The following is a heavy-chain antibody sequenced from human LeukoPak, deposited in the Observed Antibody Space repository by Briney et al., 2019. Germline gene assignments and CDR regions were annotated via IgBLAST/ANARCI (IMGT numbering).Heavy chain of an antibody. Sequence: SETLSLTCTVSGGSISSSSYYWGWIRQPPGKGLEWIGSIYYSGSTYYNPSLKSRVTISVDTSKNQFSLKLSSVTAADTAVYYCARGGVYYGSGSPDFDYWGQGTLVTVSS. CDR3: ARGGVYYGSGSPDFDY. D-gene: IGHD3-10*01. J-gene: IGHJ4*02. CDR2: IYYSGST. V-gene: IGHV4-39*01. CDR1: GGSISSSSYY.